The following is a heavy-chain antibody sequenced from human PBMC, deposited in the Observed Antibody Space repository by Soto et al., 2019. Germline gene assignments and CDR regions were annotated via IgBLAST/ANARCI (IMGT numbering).Heavy chain of an antibody. Sequence: PXESLKISWKCSGNSFTSYWSSLVLQMPGKGLEWMGRIDPSDSYTNYSPSFQGHVTISADKSISTAYLQWSSLKASDTAMYYCARSTLGGVVNNNYYYYYGMDVWGQGTTVTVSS. CDR2: IDPSDSYT. J-gene: IGHJ6*02. V-gene: IGHV5-10-1*01. D-gene: IGHD3-16*01. CDR3: ARSTLGGVVNNNYYYYYGMDV. CDR1: GNSFTSYW.